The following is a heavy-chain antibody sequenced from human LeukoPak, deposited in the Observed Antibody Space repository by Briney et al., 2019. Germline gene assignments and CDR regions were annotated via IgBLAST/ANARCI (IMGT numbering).Heavy chain of an antibody. CDR2: ISYDGTDA. CDR1: GFTPSTYA. CDR3: AKAWAAAGTFAS. V-gene: IGHV3-30-3*01. Sequence: GGSLRLSCAASGFTPSTYAMHWVRQAPGKGLEWVAVISYDGTDAYYADSVKGRFTISRDTSKNSLYLQMKSLRAEDTAVYYCAKAWAAAGTFASWGQGTLVTVSS. J-gene: IGHJ4*02. D-gene: IGHD6-13*01.